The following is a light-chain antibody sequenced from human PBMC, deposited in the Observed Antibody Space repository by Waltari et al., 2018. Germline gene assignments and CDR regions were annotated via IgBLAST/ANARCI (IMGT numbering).Light chain of an antibody. CDR3: AAWDDSLSGLV. V-gene: IGLV1-47*01. CDR1: ISNIGSNY. J-gene: IGLJ2*01. CDR2: KNN. Sequence: QSVLTQPPSASGTPGQRVTISCSGSISNIGSNYVYWYQQLPGTAPKLLIYKNNQRPSGVPDRFSGSKSGTSASLAISGLRSEDEADYYCAAWDDSLSGLVFGGGTKLTVL.